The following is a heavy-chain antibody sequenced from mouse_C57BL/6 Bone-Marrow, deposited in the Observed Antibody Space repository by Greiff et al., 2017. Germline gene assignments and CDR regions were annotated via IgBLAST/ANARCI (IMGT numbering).Heavy chain of an antibody. D-gene: IGHD2-14*01. V-gene: IGHV5-6*01. CDR2: ISSVGSYT. CDR1: GFTFSSYG. Sequence: EVQRVESGGDLVKPGGSLKLSCAATGFTFSSYGMSWVRQTPDKRLELVATISSVGSYTYYPASVKGRFTISSDNAKHTLYLQMSSRKSEDTAMYYCARGREYDPPMDYWGQGTTLTVSS. J-gene: IGHJ2*01. CDR3: ARGREYDPPMDY.